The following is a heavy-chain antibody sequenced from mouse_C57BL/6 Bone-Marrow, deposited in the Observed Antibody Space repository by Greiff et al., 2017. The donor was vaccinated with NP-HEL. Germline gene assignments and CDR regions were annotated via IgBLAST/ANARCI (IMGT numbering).Heavy chain of an antibody. Sequence: VQLQQPGAELVMPGASVKLSCKASGYTFTSYWMHWVKQRPGQGLEWIGEIDPSDSYTNYNQKFKGKSTLTVDKSSSTAYMQLSSLTSEDSAVYYCARDGSTMVTEGFAYWGQGTLVTVSA. J-gene: IGHJ3*01. CDR1: GYTFTSYW. D-gene: IGHD2-13*01. CDR3: ARDGSTMVTEGFAY. V-gene: IGHV1-69*01. CDR2: IDPSDSYT.